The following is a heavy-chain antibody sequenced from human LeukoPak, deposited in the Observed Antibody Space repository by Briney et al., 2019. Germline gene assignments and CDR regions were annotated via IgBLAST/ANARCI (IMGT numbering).Heavy chain of an antibody. V-gene: IGHV3-23*01. CDR3: AKSVESAVTTNPYFDY. Sequence: GGSLRLSCAASGFTFSDYAMSWVRQALGKGLSWVSVISGSGVSTYNADSVKGRFTISRDNSKNTLYLQINSLRAEDTAVYYCAKSVESAVTTNPYFDYWGQGTLVTVSS. CDR1: GFTFSDYA. CDR2: ISGSGVST. D-gene: IGHD4-17*01. J-gene: IGHJ4*02.